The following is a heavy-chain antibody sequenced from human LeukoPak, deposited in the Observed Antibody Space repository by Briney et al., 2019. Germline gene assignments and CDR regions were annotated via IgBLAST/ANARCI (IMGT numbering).Heavy chain of an antibody. CDR1: GYTFTSYY. D-gene: IGHD3-22*01. CDR2: INPTGGST. J-gene: IGHJ4*02. Sequence: ASVKVSCKASGYTFTSYYMHWVRQAPGQGLEWMGIINPTGGSTTYAQKFQGRVTMTRDTSTSTVYMELSSLRSEDTAVYYCARRYDSTGYYFPFDYWGQGTLVTVSS. V-gene: IGHV1-46*01. CDR3: ARRYDSTGYYFPFDY.